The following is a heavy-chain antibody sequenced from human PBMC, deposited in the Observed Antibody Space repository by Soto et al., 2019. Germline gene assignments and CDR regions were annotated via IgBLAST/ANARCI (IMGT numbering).Heavy chain of an antibody. J-gene: IGHJ4*02. CDR1: GGSITSSSYY. Sequence: PSETLSLTCTVSGGSITSSSYYWGWIRQPPGKGLEWIGSIYYSGSTYYNPSLKSRVTISVDTSKNQFSLKLSSVTAADTAVYYCARGAGDCSGGSCYGNVLDYWGQGTLVTVSS. V-gene: IGHV4-39*01. D-gene: IGHD2-15*01. CDR2: IYYSGST. CDR3: ARGAGDCSGGSCYGNVLDY.